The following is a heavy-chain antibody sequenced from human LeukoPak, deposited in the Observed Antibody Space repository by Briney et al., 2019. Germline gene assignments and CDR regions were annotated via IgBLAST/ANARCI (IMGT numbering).Heavy chain of an antibody. CDR3: ARGRDVIHDAFDI. Sequence: ASVKVSCKASGYTFTSYDINGVRQATGQGLEWMGWMNPNSGNTGYAQKFQGRVTMTRNTSISTAYMELSSLRSEDTAVYYCARGRDVIHDAFDIWGQGTMVTLSS. CDR2: MNPNSGNT. CDR1: GYTFTSYD. V-gene: IGHV1-8*01. D-gene: IGHD3-16*02. J-gene: IGHJ3*02.